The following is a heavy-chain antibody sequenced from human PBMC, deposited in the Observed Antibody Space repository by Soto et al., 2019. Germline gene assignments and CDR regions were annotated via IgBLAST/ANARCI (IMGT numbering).Heavy chain of an antibody. J-gene: IGHJ6*02. CDR3: ARARPSSSWTGYYYYGMDV. CDR2: IKQDGSEK. CDR1: GFTFSSYW. V-gene: IGHV3-7*01. D-gene: IGHD6-13*01. Sequence: PGGSLRLSCAASGFTFSSYWMSWVRQAPGKGLEWVANIKQDGSEKYYVDSVKGRFTISRDNAKNSLYLQMNSLRAEDTAVYYCARARPSSSWTGYYYYGMDVWGQGTTVTVSS.